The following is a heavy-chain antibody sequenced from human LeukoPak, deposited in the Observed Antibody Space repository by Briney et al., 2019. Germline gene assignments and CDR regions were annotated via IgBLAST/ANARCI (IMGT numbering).Heavy chain of an antibody. D-gene: IGHD2-8*01. CDR2: IYYSGST. J-gene: IGHJ4*02. Sequence: KPSETLSLTCTVSGGSISSGGYYWSWIRQHPGKGLEWIGYIYYSGSTYYNPSLKSRVTISVDTPKNQFSLKLSSVTAADTAVYYCARGTEDIVLMVYAIGYYFDYWGQGTLVTVSS. CDR1: GGSISSGGYY. CDR3: ARGTEDIVLMVYAIGYYFDY. V-gene: IGHV4-31*03.